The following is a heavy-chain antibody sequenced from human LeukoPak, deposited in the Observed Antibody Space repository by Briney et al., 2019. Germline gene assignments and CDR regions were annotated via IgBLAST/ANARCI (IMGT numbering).Heavy chain of an antibody. CDR1: GFTFSDYE. V-gene: IGHV3-48*03. Sequence: PGGSLRLSCAASGFTFSDYEMHWFRQAPGKGLEWVSYINSRGSTIYYADSVKGRFTISRDDAKNSLYLQMNILRAEDTALCYCAREGHYYFDYWGQGTLVTVSS. CDR2: INSRGSTI. CDR3: AREGHYYFDY. J-gene: IGHJ4*02.